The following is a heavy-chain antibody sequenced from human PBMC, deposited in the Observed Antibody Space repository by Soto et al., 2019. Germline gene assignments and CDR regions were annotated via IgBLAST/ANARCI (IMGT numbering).Heavy chain of an antibody. CDR1: GYTFTSYG. J-gene: IGHJ6*02. D-gene: IGHD2-15*01. V-gene: IGHV1-18*04. CDR2: ISAYNGNT. CDR3: AREGCSGGSCYYYYYGMDV. Sequence: ASVKVSCKASGYTFTSYGISWVRQAPGQGLEWMGWISAYNGNTNYAQKLQGRVTMTTGTSTSTAYMELRSLRSDDTAVYYCAREGCSGGSCYYYYYGMDVWGQGTTVTVSS.